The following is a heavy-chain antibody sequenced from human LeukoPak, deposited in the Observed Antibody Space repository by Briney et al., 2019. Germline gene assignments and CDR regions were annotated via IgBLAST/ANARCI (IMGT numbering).Heavy chain of an antibody. J-gene: IGHJ4*02. D-gene: IGHD3-22*01. CDR3: ARLSQTPDYYSNGGYYYLGY. CDR2: MNPNTGRT. CDR1: RYAFTSYD. V-gene: IGHV1-8*01. Sequence: ASVKVSFKASRYAFTSYDINWVREAAGQGLEWMGWMNPNTGRTGLAQKFQGRLTMTRDTSVSTAYMELSSLRSEDTAVYYCARLSQTPDYYSNGGYYYLGYWGQRTPVTVSS.